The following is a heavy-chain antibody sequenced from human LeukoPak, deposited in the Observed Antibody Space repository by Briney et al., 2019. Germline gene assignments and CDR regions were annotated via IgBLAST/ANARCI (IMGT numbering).Heavy chain of an antibody. Sequence: VASVKVSCKASGGTFSSYAISWVRQAPGQGLEWMGGITPIFGTANYAQKFQGRVTITADESTSTAYMELSSLRSEDTAVYYCASEGFGELPYYWGQGTLVTVSS. V-gene: IGHV1-69*01. D-gene: IGHD3-10*01. CDR2: ITPIFGTA. CDR3: ASEGFGELPYY. CDR1: GGTFSSYA. J-gene: IGHJ4*02.